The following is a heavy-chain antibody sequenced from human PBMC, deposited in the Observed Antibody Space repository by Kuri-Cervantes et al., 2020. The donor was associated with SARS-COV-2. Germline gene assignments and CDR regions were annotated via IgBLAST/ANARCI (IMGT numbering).Heavy chain of an antibody. CDR1: GGSFSGYY. J-gene: IGHJ4*02. D-gene: IGHD3-22*01. Sequence: GSLRLSCAVYGGSFSGYYWSWIRQPPGKGLEWIGSIYYSGSTYYNPSLKSRVTISVATSKNQFSLKLSSVTAADTAVYYCVETDYYDSSGYSHFDCWGQGTLVTVSS. CDR3: VETDYYDSSGYSHFDC. V-gene: IGHV4-34*01. CDR2: IYYSGST.